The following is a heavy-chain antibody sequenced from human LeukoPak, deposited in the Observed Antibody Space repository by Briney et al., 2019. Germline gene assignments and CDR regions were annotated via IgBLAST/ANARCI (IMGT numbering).Heavy chain of an antibody. CDR1: GGSFSGYY. CDR3: VRLTILIRSNYYYYMDV. J-gene: IGHJ6*03. D-gene: IGHD2-8*01. V-gene: IGHV4-34*01. CDR2: INHSGST. Sequence: SETLSLTCAVYGGSFSGYYWSWIRQPPGKGLEWIGEINHSGSTNYNPSLKSRVTISVDTSKNQFSLKLSSVTAADTAVYYCVRLTILIRSNYYYYMDVWGRGTTVTVSS.